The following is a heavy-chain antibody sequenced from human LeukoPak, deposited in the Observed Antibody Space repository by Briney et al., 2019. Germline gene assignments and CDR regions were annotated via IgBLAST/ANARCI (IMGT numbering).Heavy chain of an antibody. D-gene: IGHD1-26*01. CDR1: GFTFSSYW. CDR3: ATLPFSGSPDNDY. CDR2: INSDGSST. J-gene: IGHJ4*02. Sequence: PGGSLRLSCAASGFTFSSYWMHWVRQAPGKGLVWVSRINSDGSSTSYADSVKGQFTISRDNAKNTLYLQMNSLRAEDTAVYYCATLPFSGSPDNDYWGQGTLVTVSS. V-gene: IGHV3-74*01.